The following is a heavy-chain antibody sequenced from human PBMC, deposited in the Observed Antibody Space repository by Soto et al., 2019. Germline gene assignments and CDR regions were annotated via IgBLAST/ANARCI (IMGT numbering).Heavy chain of an antibody. V-gene: IGHV4-30-4*01. Sequence: PSETLSLTCTGSGGSISSGDYYWSWIRQPPGKGLEWIGYIYYSGSTYYNPSLKSRVTISVDTSKNQFSLMLSSVTAAATAVYDCASAPAVVSYGHGSLDPWGQGTLVTVSS. CDR2: IYYSGST. CDR1: GGSISSGDYY. J-gene: IGHJ5*02. D-gene: IGHD5-18*01. CDR3: ASAPAVVSYGHGSLDP.